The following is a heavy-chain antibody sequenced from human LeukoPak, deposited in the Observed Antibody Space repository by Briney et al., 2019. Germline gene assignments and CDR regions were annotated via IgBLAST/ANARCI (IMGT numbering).Heavy chain of an antibody. V-gene: IGHV3-30*18. CDR3: AKDYGSAYFGY. CDR1: GFTFSSYG. CDR2: ISYDGSNK. J-gene: IGHJ4*02. Sequence: PGRSLRLSCVASGFTFSSYGMHWVRQAPGKGLEWVAVISYDGSNKYYADSVKGRFTISRDNSKNTLYLQMNSLRAEDTAVYYCAKDYGSAYFGYWGQGTLVTVSS. D-gene: IGHD3-10*01.